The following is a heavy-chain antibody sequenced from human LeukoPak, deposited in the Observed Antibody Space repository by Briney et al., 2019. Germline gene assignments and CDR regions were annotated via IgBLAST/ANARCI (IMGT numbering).Heavy chain of an antibody. CDR3: ARGSGYSYGYFDY. Sequence: SETLSLTCTVSGGSITSSSYYWGWIRQPPGKGLEWIGSVYYSGSTYYNPSLKSRVTMSVDTSKNQFSLKLSSVTAADTAVYYCARGSGYSYGYFDYWGQGTLVTVSS. D-gene: IGHD5-18*01. CDR1: GGSITSSSYY. J-gene: IGHJ4*02. CDR2: VYYSGST. V-gene: IGHV4-39*01.